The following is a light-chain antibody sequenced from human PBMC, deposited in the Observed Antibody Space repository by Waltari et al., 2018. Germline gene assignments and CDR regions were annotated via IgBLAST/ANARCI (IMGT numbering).Light chain of an antibody. V-gene: IGLV2-14*01. CDR2: EVS. CDR1: SSDVGGSTY. Sequence: QSALTQPASVSGSPGQSITISCTGTSSDVGGSTYVSWYQQHPGKAPKLMIYEVSNRPSGVSNRFSGSKSGNTASLTISGLQAEDEADYYCSSYTSSSTQVFGGGTKLTVL. J-gene: IGLJ3*02. CDR3: SSYTSSSTQV.